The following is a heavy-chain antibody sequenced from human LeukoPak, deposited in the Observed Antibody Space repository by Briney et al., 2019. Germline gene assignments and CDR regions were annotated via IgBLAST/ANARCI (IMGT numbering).Heavy chain of an antibody. CDR1: GGSFSGYY. CDR3: AIIAVAGGMDV. J-gene: IGHJ6*02. D-gene: IGHD6-19*01. CDR2: INHSGST. V-gene: IGHV4-34*01. Sequence: SETLSLTCAVYGGSFSGYYWSWIRQPPGKGLEWIGEINHSGSTNYNPSLKSRVTISVDTSKNQFSLKLSSVTAADTAVYYCAIIAVAGGMDVWGQGTTDTVSS.